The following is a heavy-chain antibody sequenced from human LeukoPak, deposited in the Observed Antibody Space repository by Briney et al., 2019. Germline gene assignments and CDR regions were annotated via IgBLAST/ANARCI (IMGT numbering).Heavy chain of an antibody. CDR1: GYTFTSYG. CDR2: ISAYNGNT. Sequence: ASVKVSCKASGYTFTSYGISWVRQAPGQGLEWMGWISAYNGNTNYAQKLQDRVTMTTDTSTSTAYMELRTLRSDDTAVYYCARDRTHIATAGNAGLDYWGQGTLVTVSS. V-gene: IGHV1-18*01. CDR3: ARDRTHIATAGNAGLDY. D-gene: IGHD6-13*01. J-gene: IGHJ4*02.